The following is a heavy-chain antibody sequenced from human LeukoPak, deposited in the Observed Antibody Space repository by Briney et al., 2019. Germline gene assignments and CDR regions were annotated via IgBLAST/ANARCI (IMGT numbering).Heavy chain of an antibody. CDR1: GGSISSSSYY. J-gene: IGHJ5*02. CDR3: ARTHYDYVWGSYRQELLNWFDP. D-gene: IGHD3-16*02. CDR2: IYYSGST. Sequence: SETLSLTCTVSGGSISSSSYYWGWIRQTPGKGLEWIGSIYYSGSTYYNPSLKSRVTISVDTSKNQFSLKLSSVTAADTAVYYCARTHYDYVWGSYRQELLNWFDPWGQGTLVTVSS. V-gene: IGHV4-39*01.